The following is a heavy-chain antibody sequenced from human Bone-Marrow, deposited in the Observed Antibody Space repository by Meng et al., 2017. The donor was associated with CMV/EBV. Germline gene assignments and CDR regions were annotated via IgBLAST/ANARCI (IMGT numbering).Heavy chain of an antibody. J-gene: IGHJ5*02. V-gene: IGHV1-46*01. CDR1: AYRWTGCY. D-gene: IGHD3-10*01. Sequence: AYRWTGCYSLWARRANGQGLGWIGVINSGGGSTSYAQKFQGRVTMTRDTSASTVSMELRSLRSEDTAVYYCARGRDVWFGEQDWFDPWGQGTLVTVSS. CDR2: INSGGGST. CDR3: ARGRDVWFGEQDWFDP.